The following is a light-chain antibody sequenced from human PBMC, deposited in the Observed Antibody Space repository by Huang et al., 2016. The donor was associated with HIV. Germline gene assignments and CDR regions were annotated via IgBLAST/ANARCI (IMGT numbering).Light chain of an antibody. V-gene: IGKV3D-20*01. CDR2: DAS. CDR1: QSVSSNY. Sequence: EIVLTQSPATLSLSLGDRATLSCGASQSVSSNYLAWYQQKPGLAPRLLIYDASSRASGVPDRFSGSGSGTDFTLTIGRLEPEDFAGYYCQQYVNSPFTFGPGTKVDIK. CDR3: QQYVNSPFT. J-gene: IGKJ3*01.